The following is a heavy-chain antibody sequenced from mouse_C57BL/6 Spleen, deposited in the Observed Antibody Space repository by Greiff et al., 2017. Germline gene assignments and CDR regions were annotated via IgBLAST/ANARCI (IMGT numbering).Heavy chain of an antibody. CDR1: GYSITSGYY. J-gene: IGHJ4*01. Sequence: EVKLMESGPGLVKPSQSLSLTCSVTGYSITSGYYWNWIRQFPGNKLEWMGYISYDGSNNYNPSLKNRISITRDTSKNQFFLKLNSVTTEDTATYYCARDYSNPYGMDYWGQGTSVTVSS. CDR2: ISYDGSN. D-gene: IGHD2-5*01. V-gene: IGHV3-6*01. CDR3: ARDYSNPYGMDY.